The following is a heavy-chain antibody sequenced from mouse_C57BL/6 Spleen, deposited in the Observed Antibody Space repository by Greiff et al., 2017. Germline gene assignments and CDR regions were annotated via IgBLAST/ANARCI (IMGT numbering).Heavy chain of an antibody. CDR1: GYTFTDYS. Sequence: EVQLQQSGPELVKPGASVKISCKASGYTFTDYSMNWVKQSPGKSLEWIGDINPYNSGTSYNQKFKGKATLTVDKSSSTGYMELRNLTSEDSAVYYCANLLGFAYWGQGTLVTVSA. J-gene: IGHJ3*01. CDR2: INPYNSGT. D-gene: IGHD1-1*01. CDR3: ANLLGFAY. V-gene: IGHV1-26*01.